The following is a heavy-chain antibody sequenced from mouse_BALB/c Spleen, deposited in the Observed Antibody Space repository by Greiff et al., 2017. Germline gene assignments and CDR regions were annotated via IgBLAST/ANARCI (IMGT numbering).Heavy chain of an antibody. CDR2: INPGSSTI. V-gene: IGHV4-2*02. CDR1: GFDFSRYW. J-gene: IGHJ1*01. Sequence: EVKLQESGGGLVQPGGSLNLSCAASGFDFSRYWMSWARQAPGKGQEWIGEINPGSSTINYTPSLKDKFIISRDNAKNTLYLQMSKVRSEDTALYYCARHRGYGYFDVWGAGTTVTVSS. CDR3: ARHRGYGYFDV. D-gene: IGHD1-1*02.